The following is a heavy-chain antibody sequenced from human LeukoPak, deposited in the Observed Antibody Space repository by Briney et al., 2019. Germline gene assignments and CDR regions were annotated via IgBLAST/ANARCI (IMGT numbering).Heavy chain of an antibody. Sequence: GASVKVSCKASGYTFTSYYMHWVRQAPGQGLEWMGWISTYNGNTNYAQRLQDRVTMTTDTSTSTAYMELRSLRSDDTAVYYCARVGRIAAAGLTALDYWGHGTLVTVSS. J-gene: IGHJ4*01. CDR3: ARVGRIAAAGLTALDY. CDR2: ISTYNGNT. V-gene: IGHV1-18*04. D-gene: IGHD6-13*01. CDR1: GYTFTSYY.